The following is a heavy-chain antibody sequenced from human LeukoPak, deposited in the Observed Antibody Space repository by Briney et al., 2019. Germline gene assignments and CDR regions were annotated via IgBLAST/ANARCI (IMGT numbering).Heavy chain of an antibody. D-gene: IGHD5-18*01. CDR1: GGPISSYY. CDR3: ARSGYSYGWNYYYMDV. Sequence: PSETLSLTCTVSGGPISSYYWSWIRQPPGKGLEWIGYIYYSGSTNYNPSLKSRVTISVDTSKNQFSLKLSSVTAADTAVYYCARSGYSYGWNYYYMDVWGKGTTVTISS. J-gene: IGHJ6*03. CDR2: IYYSGST. V-gene: IGHV4-59*12.